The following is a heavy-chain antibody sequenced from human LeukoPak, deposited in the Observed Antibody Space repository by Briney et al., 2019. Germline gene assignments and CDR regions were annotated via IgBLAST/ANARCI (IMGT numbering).Heavy chain of an antibody. V-gene: IGHV3-21*05. CDR1: GFTFSRYA. J-gene: IGHJ4*02. CDR3: ARDTFQPGLIDS. D-gene: IGHD2-2*01. Sequence: GGSLRLSCAASGFTFSRYAMNWVRQAPGKGLQWVSYINTDSSDIHYADSVKGRFTICRDNARNTLYLQLSSLIAEDSAVYYCARDTFQPGLIDSWGQGTLVTVSS. CDR2: INTDSSDI.